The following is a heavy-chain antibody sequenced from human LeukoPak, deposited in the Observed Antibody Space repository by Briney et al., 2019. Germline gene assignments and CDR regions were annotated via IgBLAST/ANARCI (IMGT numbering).Heavy chain of an antibody. Sequence: GRSLRLSCAASGFTFEDYDMHGVRHAPGKGVEGVSGISWNSGNIGYADSVKGRFTISRDNAKSSLYLQMNSLRAEDTAVYYCARDLRDSSPRRGYWGQGTLVTVSS. V-gene: IGHV3-9*01. CDR2: ISWNSGNI. CDR3: ARDLRDSSPRRGY. D-gene: IGHD6-6*01. J-gene: IGHJ4*02. CDR1: GFTFEDYD.